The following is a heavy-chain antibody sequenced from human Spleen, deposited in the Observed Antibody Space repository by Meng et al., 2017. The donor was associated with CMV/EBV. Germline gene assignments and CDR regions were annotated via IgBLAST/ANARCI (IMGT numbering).Heavy chain of an antibody. CDR2: IRYDESNK. CDR1: GFTFSNYG. V-gene: IGHV3-30*02. CDR3: AKDRVIFGVVGNWFDS. D-gene: IGHD3-3*01. J-gene: IGHJ5*01. Sequence: GESLKISCAASGFTFSNYGMHWVRQAPGKGLEWVAFIRYDESNKYYGDSVKGRFTISRDTFKNTLYLQLNSLRAEDTAVYYCAKDRVIFGVVGNWFDSWGQGTLVTVSS.